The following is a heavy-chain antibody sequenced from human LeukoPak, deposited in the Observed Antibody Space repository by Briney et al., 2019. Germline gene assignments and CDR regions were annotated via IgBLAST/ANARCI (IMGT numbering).Heavy chain of an antibody. D-gene: IGHD4-23*01. CDR1: GFTLSSYW. J-gene: IGHJ4*02. Sequence: PGGSLKLSCVASGFTLSSYWMHWVRQAPGKGLVWVSRINSDGSSRSYADSVKGRFTISRDNAKNTLYLQMNSLRVEDTAVYYCARRAGGYSHPYDYWGQGILVTVSS. V-gene: IGHV3-74*01. CDR2: INSDGSSR. CDR3: ARRAGGYSHPYDY.